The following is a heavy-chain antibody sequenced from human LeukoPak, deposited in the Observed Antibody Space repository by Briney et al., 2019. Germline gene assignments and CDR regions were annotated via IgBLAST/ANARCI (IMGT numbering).Heavy chain of an antibody. CDR3: ARDPIGGGWSDY. Sequence: VASVKVSCKASGYSFTNYHITWVRQAPGQGLEWMGWISTYNGNTNYAQKFQGRVTMTTDTSTSTAYMELRSLRSDDTAVYYCARDPIGGGWSDYWGQGTLVTVSS. CDR2: ISTYNGNT. V-gene: IGHV1-18*01. J-gene: IGHJ4*02. D-gene: IGHD6-19*01. CDR1: GYSFTNYH.